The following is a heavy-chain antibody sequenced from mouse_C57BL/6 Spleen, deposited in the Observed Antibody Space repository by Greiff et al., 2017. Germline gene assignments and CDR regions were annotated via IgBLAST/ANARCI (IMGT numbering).Heavy chain of an antibody. CDR1: GYAFTNYL. V-gene: IGHV1-54*01. J-gene: IGHJ4*01. CDR2: INPGSGGT. Sequence: VQLQQSGAELVRPGTSVKVSCKASGYAFTNYLIEWVKQRPGQGLEWIGVINPGSGGTNYNEKFKGKATLTADKSSSTAYMQLSSLTSEDSAVYFCARRSSAMDYWGQGTSVTVSS. CDR3: ARRSSAMDY.